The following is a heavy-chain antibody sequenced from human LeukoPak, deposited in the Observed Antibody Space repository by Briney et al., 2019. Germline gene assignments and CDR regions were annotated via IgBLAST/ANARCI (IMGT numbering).Heavy chain of an antibody. CDR1: GFTFSGSA. CDR2: VANDEKTT. J-gene: IGHJ4*02. Sequence: GALRLSCAASGFTFSGSALHWVRQAPGKGLEWVAVVANDEKTTFYADSLKGRFTVSRDNSKNTVYLQMNSLRDEDTAVYYCAREKQSGGTPFDYWGQGSLVTVSP. D-gene: IGHD1-26*01. V-gene: IGHV3-30*04. CDR3: AREKQSGGTPFDY.